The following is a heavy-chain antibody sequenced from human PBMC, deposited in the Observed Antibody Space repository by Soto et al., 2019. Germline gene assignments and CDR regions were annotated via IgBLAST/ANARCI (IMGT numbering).Heavy chain of an antibody. CDR1: GFTFSKFW. CDR2: LKHDGSQS. Sequence: GGSLRLSCITSGFTFSKFWMSWVRQAPGKGLEWVANLKHDGSQSYYEDSVKGRFTISRDNAKNSLYLQVNSLRVDDTAVYFCARLLLYSTSGRGWFDPRGQGTLVTVSS. J-gene: IGHJ5*02. CDR3: ARLLLYSTSGRGWFDP. D-gene: IGHD2-8*02. V-gene: IGHV3-7*03.